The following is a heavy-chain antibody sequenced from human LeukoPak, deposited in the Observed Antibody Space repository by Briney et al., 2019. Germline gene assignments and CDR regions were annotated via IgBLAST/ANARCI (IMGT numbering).Heavy chain of an antibody. Sequence: GGSLRLSCAASGFTFRSYGMHWVRQAPGKGPEWVAVIWYDGGKEYYADSVKGRFTISRGNSKNTLYLQINSLRAEDTAVYYCASGTDSSGYYPFDYWGQGTLVTVSS. V-gene: IGHV3-33*01. CDR3: ASGTDSSGYYPFDY. D-gene: IGHD3-22*01. CDR1: GFTFRSYG. CDR2: IWYDGGKE. J-gene: IGHJ4*02.